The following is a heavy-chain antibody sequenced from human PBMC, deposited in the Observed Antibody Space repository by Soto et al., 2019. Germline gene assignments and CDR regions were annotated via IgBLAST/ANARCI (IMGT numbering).Heavy chain of an antibody. D-gene: IGHD6-19*01. CDR2: ISGSGGST. V-gene: IGHV3-23*01. CDR1: GFTFSSYA. CDR3: AKVTSAVAGQEIDY. J-gene: IGHJ4*02. Sequence: GGSMRLSCAASGFTFSSYARSWVRQAPGKGLEWVSAISGSGGSTYYADSVKGRFTISRDNSKNTLYLQMNSLRAEDMAVYYCAKVTSAVAGQEIDYWGQGTLVTV.